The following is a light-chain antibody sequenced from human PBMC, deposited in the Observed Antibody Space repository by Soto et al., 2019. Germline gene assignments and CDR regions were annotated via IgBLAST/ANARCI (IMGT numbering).Light chain of an antibody. J-gene: IGKJ5*01. CDR1: LSISRY. CDR2: GAS. CDR3: QQRSNWPIT. V-gene: IGKV1-39*01. Sequence: DIELTQSPSSLSASVGDRVIITCRASLSISRYLHWYHQQPGKGPKVLIYGASSLQSGVSSRFSGSGSGTDFTLTISSLEPEDFAVYYCQQRSNWPITFGQGTRLEIK.